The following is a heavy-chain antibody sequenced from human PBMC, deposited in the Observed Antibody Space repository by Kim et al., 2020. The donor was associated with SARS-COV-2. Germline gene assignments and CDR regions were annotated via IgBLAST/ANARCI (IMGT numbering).Heavy chain of an antibody. V-gene: IGHV3-23*01. CDR1: GFTFSSYA. Sequence: PGGSLRLSCAASGFTFSSYAMSWVRQAPGKGLEWVSAISGSGGSTYYADSVKGRFTISRDNSKNTLYLQMNSLRAEDTAVYYCAKIEYYSDSSGYYSDLFCFDYWGQGTLVTVSS. D-gene: IGHD3-22*01. CDR3: AKIEYYSDSSGYYSDLFCFDY. CDR2: ISGSGGST. J-gene: IGHJ4*02.